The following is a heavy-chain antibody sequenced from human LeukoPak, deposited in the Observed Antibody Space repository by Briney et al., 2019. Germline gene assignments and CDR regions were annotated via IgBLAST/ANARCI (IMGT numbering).Heavy chain of an antibody. V-gene: IGHV3-23*01. D-gene: IGHD7-27*01. CDR3: AREHWDFDY. CDR2: ISGSGEST. CDR1: GFIFSNYA. Sequence: GGSLRLSCAASGFIFSNYAITWIRQAPGKGLEWVSEISGSGESTYYGDSVKGRFTISRDNSKNTLYLQMNSLRAGDTAIYYCAREHWDFDYWGQGTLVTVSS. J-gene: IGHJ4*02.